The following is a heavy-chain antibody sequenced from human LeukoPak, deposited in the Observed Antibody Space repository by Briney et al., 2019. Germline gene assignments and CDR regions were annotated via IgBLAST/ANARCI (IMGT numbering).Heavy chain of an antibody. D-gene: IGHD6-19*01. J-gene: IGHJ3*02. V-gene: IGHV4-38-2*02. CDR1: GNFISSGFY. Sequence: PSETLSLTCTVSGNFISSGFYWVWLRQTPGKGLQWIGSLYSTGTTYYNPSLAGRVTVSTDSSKNQLSLKLRSVTAADTAVYYCAGQWAVANTRRFAIWGQGSRATVSS. CDR2: LYSTGTT. CDR3: AGQWAVANTRRFAI.